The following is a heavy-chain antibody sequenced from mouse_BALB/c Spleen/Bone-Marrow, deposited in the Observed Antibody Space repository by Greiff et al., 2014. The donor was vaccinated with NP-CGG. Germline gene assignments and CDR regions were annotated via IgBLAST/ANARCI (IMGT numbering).Heavy chain of an antibody. V-gene: IGHV2-6-7*01. CDR1: GFSLTDYG. J-gene: IGHJ2*01. D-gene: IGHD1-1*01. CDR2: IWGDGST. Sequence: ESGPGLVAPSQSLSITCTVSGFSLTDYGVNWVRQPPGKNLEWLGMIWGDGSTDYNSALKSRLSISKDNSQSQVFLKMNSLETDAAARYCCARDRYYYGFDYWGQGTTLTVSS. CDR3: ARDRYYYGFDY.